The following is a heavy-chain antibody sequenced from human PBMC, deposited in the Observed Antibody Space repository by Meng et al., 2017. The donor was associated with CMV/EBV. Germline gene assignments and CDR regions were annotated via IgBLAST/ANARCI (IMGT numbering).Heavy chain of an antibody. Sequence: SETLSLTCTVSGGSISSYYWSWIRQPPGKGLEWIGYIYYSGSTNYNPSLKSRVTISVDTSKNQFSLRLSSVTAADTAVYYCARALSCDSTNCFRYFDCWGQGTLVTVSS. D-gene: IGHD2-2*01. CDR1: GGSISSYY. J-gene: IGHJ4*03. CDR3: ARALSCDSTNCFRYFDC. V-gene: IGHV4-59*08. CDR2: IYYSGST.